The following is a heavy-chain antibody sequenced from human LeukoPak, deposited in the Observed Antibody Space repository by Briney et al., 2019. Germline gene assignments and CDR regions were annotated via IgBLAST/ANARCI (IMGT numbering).Heavy chain of an antibody. CDR2: ISGSGGST. CDR1: GFTFSSYA. V-gene: IGHV3-23*01. CDR3: AKDSFYCDSSGYYPFDY. J-gene: IGHJ4*02. D-gene: IGHD3-22*01. Sequence: GGSLRLSCAASGFTFSSYAMHWVRQAPGKGLEWVSAISGSGGSTYYADSVKGRFTISRDNSKNTLYLQMNSLRAEDTAVYYCAKDSFYCDSSGYYPFDYWGQGTLVTVSS.